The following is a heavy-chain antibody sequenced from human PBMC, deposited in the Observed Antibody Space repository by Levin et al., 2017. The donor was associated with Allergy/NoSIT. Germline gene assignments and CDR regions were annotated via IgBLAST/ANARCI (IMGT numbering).Heavy chain of an antibody. CDR1: GASISRYY. V-gene: IGHV4-59*01. CDR2: IYHSGSA. J-gene: IGHJ3*01. D-gene: IGHD2-15*01. Sequence: GSLRLSCSVSGASISRYYWTWIRQSPGKGLEYIGYIYHSGSANYNPSLKSRVTLSVDTSKKQFSLNLTSVTPADTAIYYCTRIRSRNPTDGFDVWGPGTMVTVSS. CDR3: TRIRSRNPTDGFDV.